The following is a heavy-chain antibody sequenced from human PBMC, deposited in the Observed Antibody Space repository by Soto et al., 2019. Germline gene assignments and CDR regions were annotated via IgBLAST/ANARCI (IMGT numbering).Heavy chain of an antibody. CDR2: ITMSADGT. Sequence: PGGSLRLSCAASGFTFSGYAMSWVRQAPGKGLVWVSSITMSADGTYYTDSVKGRFTISRDSTKNTVFLQMNSLRAEDTAIYYCKRKLANFDYWGQGILVTVSS. CDR3: KRKLANFDY. D-gene: IGHD1-1*01. CDR1: GFTFSGYA. V-gene: IGHV3-23*01. J-gene: IGHJ4*02.